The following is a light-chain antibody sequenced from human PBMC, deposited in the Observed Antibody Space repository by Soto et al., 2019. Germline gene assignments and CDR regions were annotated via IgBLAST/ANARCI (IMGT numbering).Light chain of an antibody. CDR1: SSDVGGYNY. V-gene: IGLV2-11*01. CDR3: CSYAGSYTFYV. J-gene: IGLJ1*01. CDR2: DVS. Sequence: QSVLTHPRSVSGSPGQSFTISCTGTSSDVGGYNYVSWYQQHPGKAPKLMIYDVSKRPSGVPDRFSGSKSGNTASLTISGLQAEDEADYYCCSYAGSYTFYVFGTGTKVTVL.